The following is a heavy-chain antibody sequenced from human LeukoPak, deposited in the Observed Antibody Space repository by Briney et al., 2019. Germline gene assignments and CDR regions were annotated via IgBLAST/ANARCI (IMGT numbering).Heavy chain of an antibody. CDR1: GGSISSYY. J-gene: IGHJ3*02. V-gene: IGHV4-59*01. Sequence: SETLSLTCTVSGGSISSYYWSWIRQPPGKGLEWIAYIDYRGSTTYNPSLKSRVTISVDTSRNQFSLKLSSVTAADTAVYYCARSRSGYSYDHAAFDIWGQGTMVTVSS. D-gene: IGHD5-18*01. CDR3: ARSRSGYSYDHAAFDI. CDR2: IDYRGST.